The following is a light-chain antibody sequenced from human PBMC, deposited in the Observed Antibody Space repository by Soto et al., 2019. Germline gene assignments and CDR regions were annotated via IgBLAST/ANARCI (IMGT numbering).Light chain of an antibody. J-gene: IGLJ1*01. CDR2: EVT. Sequence: QSALTQPASVSGSPGQSITISCTGTSSDVGGYDYVSWYQHHPGKAPKLLIYEVTNRPSGVSHRFSGPKSGNTASLTISGLQAEDEADYYCSSYTTTSTYVFGTGTKLTV. CDR1: SSDVGGYDY. CDR3: SSYTTTSTYV. V-gene: IGLV2-14*01.